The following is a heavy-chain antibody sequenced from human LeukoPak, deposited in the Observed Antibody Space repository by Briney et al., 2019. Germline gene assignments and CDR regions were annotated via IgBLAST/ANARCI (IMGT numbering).Heavy chain of an antibody. Sequence: SETLSLTCTVSGGSISSSSYYWGWIRQPPGKGLEWIGEINHSGSTNYNPSLKSRVTISVDTSKNQFSLKLSSVTAADTAVCYCASRLRMVYYYYMDVWGKGTTVTVSS. V-gene: IGHV4-39*07. CDR1: GGSISSSSYY. CDR2: INHSGST. D-gene: IGHD2-8*01. J-gene: IGHJ6*03. CDR3: ASRLRMVYYYYMDV.